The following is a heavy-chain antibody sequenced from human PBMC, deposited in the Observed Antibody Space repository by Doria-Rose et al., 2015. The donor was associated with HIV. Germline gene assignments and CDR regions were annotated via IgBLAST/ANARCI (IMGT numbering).Heavy chain of an antibody. CDR3: ARVLSGTYDY. V-gene: IGHV4-59*01. Sequence: QVQLQESGPGLVKPSETLSLTCSVSGDSISHYYWSWIRQPPGKGLEYIGDIFYTGSTNYSPYLKSRVSMSIDTSKNKFSLRLSSVTAADTAVYYCARVLSGTYDYWGQGTLVTVSS. CDR1: GDSISHYY. CDR2: IFYTGST. D-gene: IGHD1-26*01. J-gene: IGHJ4*02.